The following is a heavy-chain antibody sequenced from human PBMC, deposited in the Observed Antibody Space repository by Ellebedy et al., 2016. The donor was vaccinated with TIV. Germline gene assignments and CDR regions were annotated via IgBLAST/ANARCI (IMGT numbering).Heavy chain of an antibody. CDR2: IYYSGSA. CDR3: ARDPALPRGRFDT. CDR1: GGSISNSDYY. Sequence: MPSETLSLTCTVSGGSISNSDYYWNWLRQPPGKGLEWIGSIYYSGSAYYNPSLKSRVTVSVDTSKNQFSLNLSSVTAADTAVYYCARDPALPRGRFDTWGQGTLVTGSS. J-gene: IGHJ5*02. V-gene: IGHV4-39*07.